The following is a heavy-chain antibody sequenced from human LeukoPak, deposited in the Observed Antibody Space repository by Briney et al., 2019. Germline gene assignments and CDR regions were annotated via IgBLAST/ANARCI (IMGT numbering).Heavy chain of an antibody. CDR2: IYYSGRT. J-gene: IGHJ6*02. CDR3: ARGGPRYYYYGMDV. Sequence: PSETLSLTCTVSGGPISSYYWSWIRQPPGKGLEWIGYIYYSGRTNYNPALKSRATISVDTSKNQFSLKLSSVTAADTAVYYCARGGPRYYYYGMDVWGQGTTVTVSS. D-gene: IGHD1-26*01. V-gene: IGHV4-59*01. CDR1: GGPISSYY.